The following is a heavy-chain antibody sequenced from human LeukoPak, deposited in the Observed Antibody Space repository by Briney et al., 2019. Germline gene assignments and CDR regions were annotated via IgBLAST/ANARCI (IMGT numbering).Heavy chain of an antibody. D-gene: IGHD1-20*01. CDR3: ARVGPPYISGTTRGVSRYFDY. CDR1: GYTFTSYY. V-gene: IGHV1-46*01. Sequence: ASVKVSCKASGYTFTSYYMHWVRQAPGQGLEWMGIINPSCGYTNSAQKFQGRVTMTRDTSTSTVYMELSRLRYEDTAVYYCARVGPPYISGTTRGVSRYFDYWGQGTLVTVSS. J-gene: IGHJ4*02. CDR2: INPSCGYT.